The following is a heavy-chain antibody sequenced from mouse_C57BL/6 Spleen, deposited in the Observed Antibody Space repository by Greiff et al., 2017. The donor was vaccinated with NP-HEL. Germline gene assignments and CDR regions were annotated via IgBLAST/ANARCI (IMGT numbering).Heavy chain of an antibody. D-gene: IGHD2-2*01. CDR2: ISYDGSN. CDR1: GYSITSGYY. V-gene: IGHV3-6*01. J-gene: IGHJ3*01. CDR3: ARDNPYGYGFAY. Sequence: EVKLQESGPGLVKPSQSLSLTCSVTGYSITSGYYWNWIRQFPGNKLEWMGYISYDGSNNYNPSLKNRISITRDTSKNQFFLKLNSVTTEDTATYYCARDNPYGYGFAYWGQGTLVTVSA.